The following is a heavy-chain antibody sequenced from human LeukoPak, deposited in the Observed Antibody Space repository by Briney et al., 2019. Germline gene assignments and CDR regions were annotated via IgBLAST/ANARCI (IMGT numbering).Heavy chain of an antibody. CDR1: GYTFTDYY. V-gene: IGHV1-2*02. CDR2: INPNSGGT. Sequence: VASVTVSFTASGYTFTDYYLHWVRQAPGQGLEWMGWINPNSGGTNYPQKFQGRVTMTRDTSISTAYMELSGLRFDDTAVYYCSRGNPTYYYESHGDHVGLDNWGQGTLVTVSS. J-gene: IGHJ4*02. CDR3: SRGNPTYYYESHGDHVGLDN. D-gene: IGHD3-22*01.